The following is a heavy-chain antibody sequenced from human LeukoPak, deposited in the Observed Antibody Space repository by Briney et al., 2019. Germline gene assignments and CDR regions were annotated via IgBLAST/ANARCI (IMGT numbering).Heavy chain of an antibody. D-gene: IGHD3-10*01. Sequence: TSETLSLTCAVYGGSFSVYYWSWIRQPPGKGLEWIGEINHSGSTNYNPSLKSRVTISVDTSKNQLSLKLSSVTAADTAVYYFAKSNGYGLVGIWGQGTMVTVSS. J-gene: IGHJ3*02. CDR2: INHSGST. CDR3: AKSNGYGLVGI. V-gene: IGHV4-34*01. CDR1: GGSFSVYY.